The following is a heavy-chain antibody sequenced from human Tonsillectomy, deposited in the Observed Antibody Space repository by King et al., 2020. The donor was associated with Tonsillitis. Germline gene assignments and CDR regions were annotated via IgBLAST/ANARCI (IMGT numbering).Heavy chain of an antibody. CDR3: ARGQWGDLSWGY. CDR2: INPNSGAT. CDR1: GYNFIGYY. D-gene: IGHD3-16*02. J-gene: IGHJ4*02. V-gene: IGHV1-2*02. Sequence: VQLVESGAEVKKPGASVKVSCQASGYNFIGYYIHWVRQAPGQGLEWVGWINPNSGATNYAQKFQGRVTMTRDTSISTAYMELSMLRSDDTAVCYCARGQWGDLSWGYWGQGTLVTVSS.